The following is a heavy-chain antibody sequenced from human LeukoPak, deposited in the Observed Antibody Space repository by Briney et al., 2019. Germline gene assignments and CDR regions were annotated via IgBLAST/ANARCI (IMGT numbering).Heavy chain of an antibody. V-gene: IGHV4-39*07. J-gene: IGHJ4*02. Sequence: SQTLSLTCTVSGGSISSGGYYWGWIRQPPGKGLEWIGSIYYSGSTYYNPSLKSRVTISVDTSKNQFSLKLSSVTAADTAVYYCARDYGYSSSWYDGFDYWGQGTLVTVSS. CDR1: GGSISSGGYY. D-gene: IGHD6-13*01. CDR3: ARDYGYSSSWYDGFDY. CDR2: IYYSGST.